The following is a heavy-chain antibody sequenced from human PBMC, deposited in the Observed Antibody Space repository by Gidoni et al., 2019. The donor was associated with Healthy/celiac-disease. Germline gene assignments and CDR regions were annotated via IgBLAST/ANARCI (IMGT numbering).Heavy chain of an antibody. D-gene: IGHD2-21*02. Sequence: EVQLLESGGGLVQPGGSLRLSCAASGFTFSSYAMSWVRQAPGKGLEWVSAISGSGGSTYYADSVKGRFTISRDNSKNTLYLQMNSLRAEDTAVYYCAKDRPNTGHFHIVVVTALDAFDIWGQGTMVTVSS. V-gene: IGHV3-23*01. CDR3: AKDRPNTGHFHIVVVTALDAFDI. CDR2: ISGSGGST. J-gene: IGHJ3*02. CDR1: GFTFSSYA.